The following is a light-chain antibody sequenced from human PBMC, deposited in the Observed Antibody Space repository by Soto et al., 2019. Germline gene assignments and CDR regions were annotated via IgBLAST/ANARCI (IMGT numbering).Light chain of an antibody. J-gene: IGKJ2*01. CDR1: ESIANY. CDR3: QQSYISPYT. CDR2: AAS. Sequence: DIQMTQSPSSLSVSVGDRVTITCRASESIANYLNWYQQKPGKAPNLLIYAASDLQSGVPSRFSDSGSGTDFTLTISSLQTEDFATYFCQQSYISPYTFGQGTKLDI. V-gene: IGKV1-39*01.